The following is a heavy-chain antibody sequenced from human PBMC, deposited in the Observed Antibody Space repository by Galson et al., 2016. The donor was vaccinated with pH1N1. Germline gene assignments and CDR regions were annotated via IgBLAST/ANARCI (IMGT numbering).Heavy chain of an antibody. CDR2: IYYNGNT. D-gene: IGHD1-26*01. CDR1: GGSVSNNY. CDR3: AKEGASRSAGYFES. Sequence: TLSLTCTVSGGSVSNNYYSWIRQSPGKGLEWIAYIYYNGNTKYNPSLKSRVTISLDTSKNQVSLNLTSVTAADTAIYYCAKEGASRSAGYFESWGQGALVTGSS. J-gene: IGHJ4*02. V-gene: IGHV4-59*02.